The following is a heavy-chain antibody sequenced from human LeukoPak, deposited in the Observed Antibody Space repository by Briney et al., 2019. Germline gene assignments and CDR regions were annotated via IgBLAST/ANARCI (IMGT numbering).Heavy chain of an antibody. CDR2: INANRGGT. CDR1: GYNFTDYH. Sequence: ASVKVSCKASGYNFTDYHVHWVRRAPGHGLEWMGWINANRGGTDYAQKFRGRVTMTRDTTISTVFMELSNLRSDDTAVYFCARDFRLEQGHYYGMDVWGQGTTVTVSS. CDR3: ARDFRLEQGHYYGMDV. D-gene: IGHD1/OR15-1a*01. V-gene: IGHV1-2*02. J-gene: IGHJ6*02.